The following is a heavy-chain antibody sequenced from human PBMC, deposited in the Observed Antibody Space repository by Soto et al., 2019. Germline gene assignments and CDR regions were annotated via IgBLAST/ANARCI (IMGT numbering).Heavy chain of an antibody. J-gene: IGHJ4*01. CDR2: VHFSGST. CDR1: GGSISSGGYS. CDR3: ARFGAAAAHDDN. V-gene: IGHV4-61*03. Sequence: SETLSLTCAGSGGSISSGGYSWSWLRQPPGKGLEWIGYVHFSGSTTYNPSLEPRLNISFDMSKSHVYLQLTSVTAADTAVYYCARFGAAAAHDDNWGRGVLVTVSS. D-gene: IGHD6-13*01.